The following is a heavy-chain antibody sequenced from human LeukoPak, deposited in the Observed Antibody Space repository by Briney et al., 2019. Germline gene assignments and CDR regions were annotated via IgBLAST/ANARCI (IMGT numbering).Heavy chain of an antibody. CDR3: ASSGMATIFHYYYMDV. D-gene: IGHD5-24*01. J-gene: IGHJ6*03. Sequence: ASVKVSCKASGGTFSSYAISWVRQAPGQGLEWMGGIIPIFGTANYAQKFQGRVTITTDESTSTAYMELSSLRSEDTAVYYCASSGMATIFHYYYMDVWGKGTTVTVSS. V-gene: IGHV1-69*05. CDR2: IIPIFGTA. CDR1: GGTFSSYA.